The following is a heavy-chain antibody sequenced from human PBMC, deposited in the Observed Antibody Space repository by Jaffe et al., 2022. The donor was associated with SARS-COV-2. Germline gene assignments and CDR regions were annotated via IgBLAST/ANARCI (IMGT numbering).Heavy chain of an antibody. D-gene: IGHD3-22*01. CDR3: ARGSYDTSGYSPGPDAFDI. CDR2: IYYSGST. J-gene: IGHJ3*02. V-gene: IGHV4-30-4*01. Sequence: QVQLQESGPGLVKPSQTLSLTCTVSGGSISSGDYYWSWIRQPPGNGLEWIGDIYYSGSTYYNPSLKSRITISVDSSKNQFSLQLSSVTAADTAVYYCARGSYDTSGYSPGPDAFDIWGQGTMVTVSS. CDR1: GGSISSGDYY.